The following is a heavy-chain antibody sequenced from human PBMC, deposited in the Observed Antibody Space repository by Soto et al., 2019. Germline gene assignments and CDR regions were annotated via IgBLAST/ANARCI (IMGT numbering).Heavy chain of an antibody. CDR2: ISDNGRP. V-gene: IGHV4-31*03. D-gene: IGHD3-10*01. J-gene: IGHJ4*02. CDR1: DGSISSGGYY. CDR3: ARNDSGSKNFDY. Sequence: SETLSLTCSVSDGSISSGGYYWSWIRLHPGKGLEWIGYISDNGRPYYNPPLKSRATISEDRSKNQFSLRLRSVTAADTAVYYCARNDSGSKNFDYWGQGTLVTVSS.